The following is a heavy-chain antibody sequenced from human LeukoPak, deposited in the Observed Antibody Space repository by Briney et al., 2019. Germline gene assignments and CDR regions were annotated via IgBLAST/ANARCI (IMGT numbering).Heavy chain of an antibody. CDR3: ARGEQQLVPGDY. D-gene: IGHD6-13*01. CDR1: GYTFTGYY. CDR2: INPNSGGA. Sequence: ASVKVSCKASGYTFTGYYMHWVRQPPGQGLEWMGWINPNSGGALYAQKFQGRVTMTRDTSISTAYMELSRLKCDDTAIYYCARGEQQLVPGDYWGQGTLVTVSS. J-gene: IGHJ4*02. V-gene: IGHV1-2*02.